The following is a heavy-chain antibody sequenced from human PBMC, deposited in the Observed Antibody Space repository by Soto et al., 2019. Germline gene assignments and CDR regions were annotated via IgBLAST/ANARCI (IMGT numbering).Heavy chain of an antibody. Sequence: SETLSLTCTVSGDSVTSDNYYWTWVRQSPGKGLEWIGYVHYTRSTNYNPSLKSRVTISVDTSKNQFSLRLTSVTAADTAVYLCTTDKYDPSGYSYVDYWGQGTLVTVSS. CDR2: VHYTRST. V-gene: IGHV4-61*01. D-gene: IGHD3-22*01. CDR3: TTDKYDPSGYSYVDY. CDR1: GDSVTSDNYY. J-gene: IGHJ4*01.